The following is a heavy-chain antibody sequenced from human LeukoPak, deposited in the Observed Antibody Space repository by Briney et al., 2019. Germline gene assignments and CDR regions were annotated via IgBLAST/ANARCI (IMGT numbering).Heavy chain of an antibody. CDR2: IKSKTDGGTT. V-gene: IGHV3-15*01. D-gene: IGHD1-1*01. CDR3: TTVTIKVY. CDR1: GLTFRNAW. J-gene: IGHJ4*02. Sequence: NAGGPLRLSCAASGLTFRNAWMSWVRQSPGKGLEWVGLIKSKTDGGTTDYAGPVKGRFTISRDDSKHTLYLQMNSLKTEDTAVYYCTTVTIKVYWGQGTLVTVSS.